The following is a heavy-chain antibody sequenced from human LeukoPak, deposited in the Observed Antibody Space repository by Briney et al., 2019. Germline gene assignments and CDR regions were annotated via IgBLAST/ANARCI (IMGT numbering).Heavy chain of an antibody. CDR3: ARVSVATILDY. CDR1: RGSIFSGDYY. Sequence: SLSHTPTHPRGSIFSGDYYRRCISQPPGNCLELIGYIYYSGSTYYNPSLKSRVTISVDTSKNQYSLELSSVTAADTAVYYCARVSVATILDYWGQGTLVTVSS. CDR2: IYYSGST. D-gene: IGHD5-12*01. V-gene: IGHV4-30-4*01. J-gene: IGHJ4*02.